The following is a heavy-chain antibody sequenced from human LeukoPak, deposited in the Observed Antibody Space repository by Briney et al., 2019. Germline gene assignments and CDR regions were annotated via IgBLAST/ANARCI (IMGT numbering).Heavy chain of an antibody. J-gene: IGHJ4*02. CDR1: GFTFRSYE. CDR2: IKHDGSED. CDR3: ARDQTPFY. Sequence: PGGSLRLSCAASGFTFRSYEMNWVRQAPGKGLEWVANIKHDGSEDYYSDSVKGRFTISRDNAKSSMWLQMNSLRDEDTAVYYCARDQTPFYWGQGSLVTVSS. D-gene: IGHD2-15*01. V-gene: IGHV3-7*01.